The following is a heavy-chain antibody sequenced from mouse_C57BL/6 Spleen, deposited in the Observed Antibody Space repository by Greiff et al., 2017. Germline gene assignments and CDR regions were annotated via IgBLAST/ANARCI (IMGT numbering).Heavy chain of an antibody. CDR3: ARIYYYGSSPYAVDY. V-gene: IGHV1-82*01. CDR1: GYAFSSSW. J-gene: IGHJ4*01. Sequence: VQLQQPGTELVKPGASVKISCKASGYAFSSSWMNWVKQRPGKGLEWIGRIYPGDGDTNYNGKFKGKATLTADKSSSTAYMQLSSLTSEDSAVYFCARIYYYGSSPYAVDYWGQGTSVTVSS. CDR2: IYPGDGDT. D-gene: IGHD1-1*01.